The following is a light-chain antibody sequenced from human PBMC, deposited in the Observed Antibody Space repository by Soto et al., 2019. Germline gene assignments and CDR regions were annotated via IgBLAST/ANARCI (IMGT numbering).Light chain of an antibody. Sequence: DIVMTQSPDSLAVSLGERATINCKSSQSVLYSPNNKNCLAWYQQKPGQPPKLLVHWTSTRKSGVPDRFSGSGSGTDFTLTISSLQAEDVAVFYCQQYLSTPLTFGGGTKVEI. CDR1: QSVLYSPNNKNC. J-gene: IGKJ4*01. CDR2: WTS. V-gene: IGKV4-1*01. CDR3: QQYLSTPLT.